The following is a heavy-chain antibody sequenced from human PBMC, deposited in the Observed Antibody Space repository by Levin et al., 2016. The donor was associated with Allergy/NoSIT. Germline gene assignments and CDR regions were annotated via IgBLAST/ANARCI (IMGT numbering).Heavy chain of an antibody. CDR2: IIPVFNVT. Sequence: SVKVSCKAPGGTFNTYGISWVRQAPGQGLEWMGGIIPVFNVTTYGESLQGRVSITRDISASIAYMELSSLRSEDTAMYYCARGRCLRTGCYEGWGYHFDSWGQGTLVTVSS. V-gene: IGHV1-69*10. J-gene: IGHJ4*02. CDR1: GGTFNTYG. CDR3: ARGRCLRTGCYEGWGYHFDS. D-gene: IGHD2-2*01.